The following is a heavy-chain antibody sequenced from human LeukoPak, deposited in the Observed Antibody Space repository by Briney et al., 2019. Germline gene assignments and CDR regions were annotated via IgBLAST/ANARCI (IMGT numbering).Heavy chain of an antibody. V-gene: IGHV3-23*01. D-gene: IGHD6-13*01. CDR2: LSSSGVRT. CDR3: AKNKGQLVPNYCMNV. J-gene: IGHJ6*03. Sequence: GGSLRLYCTAPGFTLSSFAMSWVRQAPGKGLELVSTLSSSGVRTYYADSVKGRFTISRDNSLNTVFLQMNSLRGEDTAIYYCAKNKGQLVPNYCMNVWGKGTTVTVSS. CDR1: GFTLSSFA.